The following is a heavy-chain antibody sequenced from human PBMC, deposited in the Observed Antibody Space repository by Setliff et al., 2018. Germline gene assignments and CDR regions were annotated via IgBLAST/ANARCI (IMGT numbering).Heavy chain of an antibody. V-gene: IGHV4-4*07. CDR2: IYIGGSA. D-gene: IGHD6-19*01. Sequence: SETLSLTCTVSGGSISSYYWSWIRQPAGKGLEWIGHIYIGGSANYNTSLKSRVTMSIDTSKNQFSLKLNSVTAADMAVYYCAREQWLDPPGYYYMDVWAKGTTVTVSS. CDR1: GGSISSYY. CDR3: AREQWLDPPGYYYMDV. J-gene: IGHJ6*03.